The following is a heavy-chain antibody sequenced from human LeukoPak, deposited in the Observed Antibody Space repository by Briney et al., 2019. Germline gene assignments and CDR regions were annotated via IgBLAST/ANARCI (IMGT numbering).Heavy chain of an antibody. D-gene: IGHD2-8*02. CDR3: AGDPSVGGYFDY. V-gene: IGHV3-21*01. CDR1: GFSLSSSS. Sequence: GGSLRLSCAASGFSLSSSSMKWVRQTPGKGLEWVSSISYSSSYINYADSVKGRFTVSRDNAKNSLYLQMNSLRAEDTAVYYCAGDPSVGGYFDYWGQGTLVTVSS. CDR2: ISYSSSYI. J-gene: IGHJ4*02.